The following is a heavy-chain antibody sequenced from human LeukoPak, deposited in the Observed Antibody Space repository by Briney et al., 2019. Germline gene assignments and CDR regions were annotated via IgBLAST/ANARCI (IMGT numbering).Heavy chain of an antibody. CDR3: ARDSDGYNSFDY. J-gene: IGHJ4*02. D-gene: IGHD5-24*01. CDR2: INAGNGNT. Sequence: ASVKVSCKASGYTFTSYAMHWVRQAPGQRLEWMGWINAGNGNTKYSQKFQGRVTITRDTSASTAYMELSSLGSEDTAVYYCARDSDGYNSFDYWGQGTLVTVSS. V-gene: IGHV1-3*01. CDR1: GYTFTSYA.